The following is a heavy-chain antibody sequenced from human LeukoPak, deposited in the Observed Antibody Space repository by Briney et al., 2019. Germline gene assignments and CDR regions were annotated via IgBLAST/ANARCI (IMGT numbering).Heavy chain of an antibody. V-gene: IGHV1-18*01. CDR1: GYTSTSYG. D-gene: IGHD2-2*02. CDR3: ARGVRENRSWYTVHFDY. J-gene: IGHJ4*02. Sequence: ASVKVSCRASGYTSTSYGTSWVRQAPGQGLEWMGWISIYDGKTLYAQKFQGRVTMTTDTSTSTAYMELRSLRSDDTAVYYCARGVRENRSWYTVHFDYWGQGTLVTVSS. CDR2: ISIYDGKT.